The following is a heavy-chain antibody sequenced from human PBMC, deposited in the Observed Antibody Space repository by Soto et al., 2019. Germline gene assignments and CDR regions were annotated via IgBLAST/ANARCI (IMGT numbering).Heavy chain of an antibody. CDR2: SRSKVNDYTT. J-gene: IGHJ3*01. V-gene: IGHV3-72*01. Sequence: LRLSCAASGFTFSDHYMDWVRQTPGKGLEWVARSRSKVNDYTTVYAASVKGRFTISRDNSENSLYLQMSSLKIEDTAVYYCVRGYNSFDSWGQGTMVTVSS. CDR1: GFTFSDHY. D-gene: IGHD5-12*01. CDR3: VRGYNSFDS.